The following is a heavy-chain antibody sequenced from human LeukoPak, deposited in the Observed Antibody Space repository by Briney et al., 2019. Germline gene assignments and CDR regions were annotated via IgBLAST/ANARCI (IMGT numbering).Heavy chain of an antibody. J-gene: IGHJ4*02. V-gene: IGHV4-34*01. CDR2: INRSGST. CDR1: GGSFSGYY. CDR3: ARDGVRGSFDY. Sequence: SETLSLTCAVYGGSFSGYYWSWIRQPPGKGLEWIGEINRSGSTNYNPSLKSRVTISVDTSNNQFSLKLSSVTAADTAVYYCARDGVRGSFDYWGQGTLVTVSS. D-gene: IGHD3-10*01.